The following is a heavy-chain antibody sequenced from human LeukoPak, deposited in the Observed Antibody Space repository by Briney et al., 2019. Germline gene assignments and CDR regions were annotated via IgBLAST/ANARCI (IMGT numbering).Heavy chain of an antibody. J-gene: IGHJ4*02. V-gene: IGHV3-20*03. CDR3: ARDPYDSSGRN. Sequence: GGSLRLSYAASGFTFDDYGMSWVRQAPGKGLEWVSGINWNGGSTGCADSVKGRFTISRDNAKNSLYLQMNSLRAEDTALYYCARDPYDSSGRNWGQGTLVTVSS. CDR2: INWNGGST. D-gene: IGHD3-22*01. CDR1: GFTFDDYG.